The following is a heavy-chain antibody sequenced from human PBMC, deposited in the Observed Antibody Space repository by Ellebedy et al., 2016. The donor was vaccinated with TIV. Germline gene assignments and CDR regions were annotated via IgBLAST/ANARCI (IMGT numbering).Heavy chain of an antibody. D-gene: IGHD3-10*01. V-gene: IGHV3-23*01. CDR2: ISGGSGST. CDR3: AKDRRGYYGSGSYSTVGYYMDV. Sequence: PGGSLRLSCAASGFTFSTYAMSWVRQAPGKGLEWVSGISGGSGSTYYVDSVKGRFTLSRDNSKNTLYLQMNSLRAEDTAVYYCAKDRRGYYGSGSYSTVGYYMDVWGKGTTVTVSS. CDR1: GFTFSTYA. J-gene: IGHJ6*03.